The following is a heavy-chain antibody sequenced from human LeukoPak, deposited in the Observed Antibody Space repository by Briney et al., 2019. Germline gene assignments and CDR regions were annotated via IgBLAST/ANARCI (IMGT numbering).Heavy chain of an antibody. D-gene: IGHD3-22*01. CDR1: GFTFSIYS. CDR3: ARAPRQDYYDSSGYPRMDAFDI. CDR2: ISSSSSYI. V-gene: IGHV3-21*01. J-gene: IGHJ3*02. Sequence: GGSLRLSCAASGFTFSIYSMNWVRQAPGKGLEWVSSISSSSSYIYYADSVKGRFTISRDNAKNSLYLQMNSLRAEDTAVYYCARAPRQDYYDSSGYPRMDAFDIWGQGTMVTVSS.